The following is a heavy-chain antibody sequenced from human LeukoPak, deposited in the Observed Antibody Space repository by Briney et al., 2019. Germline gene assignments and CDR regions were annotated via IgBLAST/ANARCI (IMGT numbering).Heavy chain of an antibody. CDR3: ANLGPPYGGNPNVDY. Sequence: PGGSLRLSCAASGFTFSTYSMNWVRQAPGKGLEWVSAISGSGGSTYYADSVKGRFTISRDNSKNTLYLQMNSLRAEDTAVYYCANLGPPYGGNPNVDYWGQGTLVTVSS. V-gene: IGHV3-23*01. J-gene: IGHJ4*02. CDR2: ISGSGGST. CDR1: GFTFSTYS. D-gene: IGHD4-23*01.